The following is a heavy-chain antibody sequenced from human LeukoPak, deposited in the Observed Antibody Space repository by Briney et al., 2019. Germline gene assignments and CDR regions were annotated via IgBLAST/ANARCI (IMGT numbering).Heavy chain of an antibody. J-gene: IGHJ3*02. CDR1: GGSISSYY. V-gene: IGHV4-59*08. D-gene: IGHD4-17*01. CDR2: IYYSGST. Sequence: SETLSLTCTVSGGSISSYYWSWIRQPPGKGLEWIGYIYYSGSTNYNPSLKSRVTISVDTSKNQFSLKLSSVTAADTAVYYCARHKTTVDAFDIWGQGTMVTVSP. CDR3: ARHKTTVDAFDI.